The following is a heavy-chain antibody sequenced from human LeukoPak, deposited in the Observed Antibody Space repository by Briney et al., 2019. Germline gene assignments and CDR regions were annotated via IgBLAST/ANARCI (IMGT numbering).Heavy chain of an antibody. CDR1: GFTSSDHY. CDR2: TRNKANSYTT. J-gene: IGHJ4*02. V-gene: IGHV3-72*01. D-gene: IGHD4-17*01. CDR3: ALTTVTTFFDY. Sequence: PGGSLRLSCVASGFTSSDHYMDWVRQAPGKGLEWVGRTRNKANSYTTEYAASAKGRFTISRDDSKNSLYLQMNSLKTEDTAVYYCALTTVTTFFDYWGQGTLVTVSS.